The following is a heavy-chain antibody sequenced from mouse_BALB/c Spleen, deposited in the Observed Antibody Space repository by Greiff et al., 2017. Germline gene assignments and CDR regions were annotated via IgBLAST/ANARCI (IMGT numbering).Heavy chain of an antibody. Sequence: EVMLVESGPSLVKPSQTLSLTCSVTGDSITSGYWNWIRKFPGNKLEYMGYISYSGSTYYNPSLKSRISITRDTSKNQYYLQLNSVTTEDTATYYCAREGARDYAMDYWGQGTSVTVSS. CDR3: AREGARDYAMDY. CDR2: ISYSGST. J-gene: IGHJ4*01. CDR1: GDSITSGY. V-gene: IGHV3-8*02.